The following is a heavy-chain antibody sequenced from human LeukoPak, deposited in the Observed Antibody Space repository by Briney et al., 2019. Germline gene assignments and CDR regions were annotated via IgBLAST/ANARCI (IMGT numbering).Heavy chain of an antibody. CDR3: AAAPQYDILSFDL. D-gene: IGHD3-9*01. CDR2: IVVGSGNT. J-gene: IGHJ2*01. Sequence: SVKVSCKTSGFTFTSSAVQWVRQARGHRLEWIGWIVVGSGNTNYAQKCQERVTITRDMSTSTAYMELSSLRSEDTAVYYCAAAPQYDILSFDLWGRGTLVTVSS. CDR1: GFTFTSSA. V-gene: IGHV1-58*01.